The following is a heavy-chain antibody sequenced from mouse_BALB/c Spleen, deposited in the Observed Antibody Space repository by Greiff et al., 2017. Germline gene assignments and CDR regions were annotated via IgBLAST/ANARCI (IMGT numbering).Heavy chain of an antibody. CDR2: ISDGGSYT. D-gene: IGHD2-1*01. CDR3: ARVYGNYYAMDY. CDR1: GFTFSDYY. Sequence: EVMLVESGGGLVKPGGSLKLSCAASGFTFSDYYMYWVRQTPEKRLEWVATISDGGSYTYYPDSVKGRFTISRDNAKNNLYLQMSSLKSEDTAMYYCARVYGNYYAMDYWGQGTSVTVSS. J-gene: IGHJ4*01. V-gene: IGHV5-4*02.